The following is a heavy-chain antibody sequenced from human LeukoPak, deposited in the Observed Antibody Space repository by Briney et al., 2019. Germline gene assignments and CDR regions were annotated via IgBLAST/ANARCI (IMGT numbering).Heavy chain of an antibody. CDR3: ARDHYYDSSGYYSWFDP. CDR2: IYTSGST. J-gene: IGHJ5*02. CDR1: GGSISSGSYY. D-gene: IGHD3-22*01. Sequence: SETLSLTCTVSGGSISSGSYYWSWIRQPAGKGLEWIGRIYTSGSTNYNPSLKSRVTISVDTSKNQFSLKLSSVTAADTAVYYCARDHYYDSSGYYSWFDPWGQGTLVTVSS. V-gene: IGHV4-61*02.